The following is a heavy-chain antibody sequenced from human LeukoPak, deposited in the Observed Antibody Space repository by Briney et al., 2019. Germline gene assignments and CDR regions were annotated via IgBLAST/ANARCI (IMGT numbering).Heavy chain of an antibody. Sequence: ASVKLSCKTSGYSFNGYYMHWVRQAPGQGLEWMGWMNPNSGGTSHAQKFQGRITMTRDTSISTVYMELSSLRSDDTAVYYCVKAAYCSGGSCELVVLEYWGQGTLVTVSS. CDR2: MNPNSGGT. CDR3: VKAAYCSGGSCELVVLEY. D-gene: IGHD2-15*01. CDR1: GYSFNGYY. J-gene: IGHJ4*02. V-gene: IGHV1-2*02.